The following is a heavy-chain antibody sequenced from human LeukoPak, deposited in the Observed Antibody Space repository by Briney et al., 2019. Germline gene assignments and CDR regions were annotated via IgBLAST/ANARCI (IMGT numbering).Heavy chain of an antibody. CDR1: GGSVRGYF. D-gene: IGHD4-23*01. CDR3: ARFDYSGPFDF. Sequence: SETLSLTCPVSGGSVRGYFWSWIRQPPEKKGLEWLGEINHTGSTHYNPSLKGRVTISIDTSKNQFSLRLTSVTAADTAVYYCARFDYSGPFDFWGQGALVTVSS. J-gene: IGHJ4*02. V-gene: IGHV4-34*01. CDR2: INHTGST.